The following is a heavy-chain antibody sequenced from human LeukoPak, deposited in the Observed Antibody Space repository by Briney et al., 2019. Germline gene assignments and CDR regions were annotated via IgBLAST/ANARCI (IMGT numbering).Heavy chain of an antibody. J-gene: IGHJ4*03. D-gene: IGHD6-19*01. CDR1: GYTFTGYY. V-gene: IGHV1-2*02. CDR3: ATAVAAIKYYFDY. CDR2: INPNSGGP. Sequence: ASVKVSCKASGYTFTGYYMHWVRQAPGQGLEWMGWINPNSGGPNYAQKFQGRVTMTRDTSISTAYMELSRLRSDDTAVYYCATAVAAIKYYFDYWSKGTTVTVSS.